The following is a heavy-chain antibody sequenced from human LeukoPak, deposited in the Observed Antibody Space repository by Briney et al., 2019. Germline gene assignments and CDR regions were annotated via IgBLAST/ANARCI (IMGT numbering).Heavy chain of an antibody. V-gene: IGHV1-8*01. J-gene: IGHJ4*02. Sequence: ASVKVSCKASGYTFTSYDINWVRQATGQGLEWMGWMNPNSGNTGYAQKFQGRVTMTRNTSISTAYMELRSLRSADTAVYYCARGSLLYLCWLLDFDHWGQGTLVTVSS. D-gene: IGHD3-9*01. CDR2: MNPNSGNT. CDR3: ARGSLLYLCWLLDFDH. CDR1: GYTFTSYD.